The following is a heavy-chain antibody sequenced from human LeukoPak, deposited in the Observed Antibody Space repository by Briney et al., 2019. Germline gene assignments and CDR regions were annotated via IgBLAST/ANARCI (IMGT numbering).Heavy chain of an antibody. CDR2: IYYSGST. Sequence: ASETLSLTCTVSGGSTSSYYWSWIRQPPGKGLEWIGYIYYSGSTNYNPSLKSRVTISVDTSKNQFSLKLSSVTAADTAVYYCARGGYGSGYYFDYWGQGTLVTVSS. D-gene: IGHD3-10*01. V-gene: IGHV4-59*01. CDR3: ARGGYGSGYYFDY. J-gene: IGHJ4*02. CDR1: GGSTSSYY.